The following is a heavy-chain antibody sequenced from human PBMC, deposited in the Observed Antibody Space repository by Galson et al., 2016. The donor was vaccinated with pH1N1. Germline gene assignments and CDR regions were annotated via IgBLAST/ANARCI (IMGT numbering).Heavy chain of an antibody. J-gene: IGHJ4*02. CDR1: GFTVSSTY. CDR3: ARGKESRSSTLDY. CDR2: IYSSGFT. V-gene: IGHV3-53*01. D-gene: IGHD1-1*01. Sequence: SLRLSCAASGFTVSSTYMYWVRQSPGKGLECVSIIYSSGFTYYADSVKGRFSISRDKSKNTSYLQMSSLRAEDTAVYYCARGKESRSSTLDYWGQGTLVTVSS.